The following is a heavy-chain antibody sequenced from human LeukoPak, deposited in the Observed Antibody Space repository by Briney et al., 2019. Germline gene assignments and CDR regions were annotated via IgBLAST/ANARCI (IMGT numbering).Heavy chain of an antibody. D-gene: IGHD6-13*01. Sequence: SETLSLTCTVSGGSISSYYWSWIRQPPGKGLEWIGYIYYSGSTNYNPSLKSRVTISVDTSKNQFSLKLSSVTAADTAVYYCARSRGVPGVDAFDIWGRGTMVTVSS. CDR3: ARSRGVPGVDAFDI. J-gene: IGHJ3*02. CDR2: IYYSGST. V-gene: IGHV4-59*08. CDR1: GGSISSYY.